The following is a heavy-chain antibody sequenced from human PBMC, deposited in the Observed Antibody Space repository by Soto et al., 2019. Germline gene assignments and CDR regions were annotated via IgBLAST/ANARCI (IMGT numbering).Heavy chain of an antibody. D-gene: IGHD2-15*01. J-gene: IGHJ4*02. CDR2: IYSGGST. CDR3: ARTCSGGTCSFDY. Sequence: EVQLVESGGGLVQPGGSLRLSCAASGFTVSSNYMSWVRQAPGKGLEWVSVIYSGGSTYYADSVKGRFTISRDNSENTLYLQMNCLRAGDTAVYYCARTCSGGTCSFDYWGQGTLVTVSS. CDR1: GFTVSSNY. V-gene: IGHV3-66*01.